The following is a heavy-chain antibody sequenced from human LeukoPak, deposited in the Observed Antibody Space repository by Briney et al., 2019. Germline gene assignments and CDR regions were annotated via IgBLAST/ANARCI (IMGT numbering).Heavy chain of an antibody. Sequence: ASVKVSCKASGYTFTSYYMHWVRQAPGQGLEWMGIINPSGGSTSYAQKFQGRVTMTRDTSTSTVYMELSSLRSEDTAVYYCARANMLYYDFWSGSGLGRGAFDIWGQGTMVTVSS. CDR3: ARANMLYYDFWSGSGLGRGAFDI. D-gene: IGHD3-3*01. CDR1: GYTFTSYY. CDR2: INPSGGST. J-gene: IGHJ3*02. V-gene: IGHV1-46*01.